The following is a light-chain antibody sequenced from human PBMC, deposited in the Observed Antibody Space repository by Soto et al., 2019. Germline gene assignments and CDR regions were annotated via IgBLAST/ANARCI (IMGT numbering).Light chain of an antibody. J-gene: IGKJ3*01. CDR1: QSVSSTY. V-gene: IGKV3-20*01. Sequence: EIVLTQSPGTLSLSPGERATLSCRASQSVSSTYLAWYQQKPGQAPRLLIYGASSRATGIPDRFSGSGSGTDFTLTISRLDPEDFAVYYCQQCAKSPFTFGPGTKVAIK. CDR3: QQCAKSPFT. CDR2: GAS.